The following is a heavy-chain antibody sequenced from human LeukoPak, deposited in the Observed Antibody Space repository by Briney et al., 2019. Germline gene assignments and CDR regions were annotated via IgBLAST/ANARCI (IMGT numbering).Heavy chain of an antibody. Sequence: SETLSLTCAVSGDSISSPNWWSWVRQSPGKGLEWIGEIYHSGSTNYNPSLKSRVTISLDKSNNQFSLKLNSVTAADTAVYYCARVYYSSSYDYWYFDLWGRGTLVTVSS. CDR1: GDSISSPNW. D-gene: IGHD6-13*01. J-gene: IGHJ2*01. CDR2: IYHSGST. CDR3: ARVYYSSSYDYWYFDL. V-gene: IGHV4-4*02.